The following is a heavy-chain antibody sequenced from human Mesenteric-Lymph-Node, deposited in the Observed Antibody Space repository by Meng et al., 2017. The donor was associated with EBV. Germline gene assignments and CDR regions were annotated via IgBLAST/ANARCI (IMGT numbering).Heavy chain of an antibody. V-gene: IGHV4-34*01. CDR1: GASFSGHY. D-gene: IGHD5-18*01. J-gene: IGHJ4*02. Sequence: QVNLTEVGAGLLKPSETLSLTCAAYGASFSGHYGGWMRQPPGKGLEWIGEIDPTGNTKYIPSLKSRVTISLDTSRNQLSLKLTSVTAADTAVYYCSIWDTGALQNYWGPGTLVTVSS. CDR2: IDPTGNT. CDR3: SIWDTGALQNY.